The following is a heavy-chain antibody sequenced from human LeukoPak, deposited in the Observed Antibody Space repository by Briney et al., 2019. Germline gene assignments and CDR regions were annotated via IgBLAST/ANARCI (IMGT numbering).Heavy chain of an antibody. CDR1: GGSISSYY. Sequence: NASETLSPTCTVSGGSISSYYWSWIRQPAGKGLEWSGRIYSGGSTNYNPSLKSRVTMSVDSSNNQFSLKLSSVTAADTAVFYCARENTRSYREFDYWGQGTLVTVSS. J-gene: IGHJ4*02. CDR3: ARENTRSYREFDY. D-gene: IGHD1-26*01. V-gene: IGHV4-4*07. CDR2: IYSGGST.